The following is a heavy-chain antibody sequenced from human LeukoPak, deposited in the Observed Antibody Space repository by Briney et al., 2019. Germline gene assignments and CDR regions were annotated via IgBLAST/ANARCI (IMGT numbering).Heavy chain of an antibody. CDR2: INHSGST. D-gene: IGHD5-18*01. Sequence: SETLSLTCAVYGGSFSGYYWSWIRQPPGKGLEWIGEINHSGSTNYNPSLKSRVTISVDTSKNQFSLKLSSVTAADTAVYYCARRIRRYSYVGEHYFDYWGQGTLVTVSS. CDR3: ARRIRRYSYVGEHYFDY. CDR1: GGSFSGYY. J-gene: IGHJ4*02. V-gene: IGHV4-34*01.